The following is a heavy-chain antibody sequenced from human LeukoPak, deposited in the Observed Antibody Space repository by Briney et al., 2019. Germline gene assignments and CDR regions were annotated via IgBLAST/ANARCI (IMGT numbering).Heavy chain of an antibody. J-gene: IGHJ4*02. D-gene: IGHD3-22*01. CDR3: ARAFHRYYYYDSSGYPFDY. V-gene: IGHV4-31*03. CDR2: IYYSGST. Sequence: PSETLSLTCTVSGGSISSGGYYWSWIRQHPGKGLEWIGYIYYSGSTYYNPSLKSRVTISVDTSKNQFSLKLSSVTAADTAVYYCARAFHRYYYYDSSGYPFDYWGQGTLVTVSS. CDR1: GGSISSGGYY.